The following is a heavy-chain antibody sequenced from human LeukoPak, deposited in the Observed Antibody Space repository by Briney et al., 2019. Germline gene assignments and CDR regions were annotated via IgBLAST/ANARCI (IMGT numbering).Heavy chain of an antibody. CDR2: ISPTGSTT. V-gene: IGHV3-74*01. D-gene: IGHD3-22*01. CDR3: ARPSDTRGYFPDY. J-gene: IGHJ4*02. CDR1: GFSFSGHW. Sequence: GGSLRLSCTASGFSFSGHWMHWARQLPGKGLVWVSRISPTGSTTSYADSVEGRFTVSRDNAKNSLYLQMNSLGAEDTAVYYCARPSDTRGYFPDYWGQGTLVTVSS.